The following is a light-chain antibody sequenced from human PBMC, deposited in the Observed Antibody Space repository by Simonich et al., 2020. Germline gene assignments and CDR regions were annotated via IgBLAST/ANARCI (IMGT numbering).Light chain of an antibody. CDR1: QGISSS. CDR2: WAS. J-gene: IGKJ1*01. CDR3: QQYYSTPWT. Sequence: IQLTQSPSSLSASVGDRVTITCRASQGISSSLSWNQQKPGKAPKLLIYWASTRESVVPDRFSGSGSGTDFTLTISSLQAEDVAVYYCQQYYSTPWTFGQGTKVEIK. V-gene: IGKV1-27*01.